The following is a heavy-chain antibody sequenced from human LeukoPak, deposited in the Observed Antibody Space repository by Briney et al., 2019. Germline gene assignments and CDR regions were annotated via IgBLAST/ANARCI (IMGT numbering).Heavy chain of an antibody. V-gene: IGHV3-23*01. CDR3: TKRVKYGGTWDHFAD. D-gene: IGHD1-26*01. CDR2: LNADGGNT. CDR1: GFTFYNYR. J-gene: IGHJ4*02. Sequence: GGYLRLSCAASGFTFYNYRMSWVGQAPGHGLEWVSTLNADGGNTYYADSVKGRFTISRDNSKSTLILQMNSLRVEDTALYYCTKRVKYGGTWDHFADWGQGTLVTVSS.